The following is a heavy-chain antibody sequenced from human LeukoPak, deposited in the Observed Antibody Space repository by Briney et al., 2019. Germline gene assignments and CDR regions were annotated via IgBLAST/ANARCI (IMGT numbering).Heavy chain of an antibody. V-gene: IGHV3-53*01. D-gene: IGHD3-10*01. J-gene: IGHJ4*02. CDR1: GFTVSTNY. CDR2: IYSGGST. Sequence: PGGSLRLSCAASGFTVSTNYMSWVRQAPGKGLEWVSVIYSGGSTFYADSVKGRFTTSRDNSKNTVYLQMNSLRAEDTAMYYCARGGSGSSLYYFDYWGQGTLVTVSS. CDR3: ARGGSGSSLYYFDY.